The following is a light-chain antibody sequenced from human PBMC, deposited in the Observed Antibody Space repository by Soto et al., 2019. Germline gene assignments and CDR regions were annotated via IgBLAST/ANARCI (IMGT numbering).Light chain of an antibody. CDR2: AAS. J-gene: IGKJ2*01. V-gene: IGKV1-17*01. CDR3: PQHNSYPQT. CDR1: QGIRNA. Sequence: DIQMTQSPSSLSASVGDRVTITCRVSQGIRNALGWYQQKPGKAPKRLIYAASSLQSGVPSRFSGSGSGTEFTLTISSLQPEDFATYYCPQHNSYPQTFGQGTKLEIK.